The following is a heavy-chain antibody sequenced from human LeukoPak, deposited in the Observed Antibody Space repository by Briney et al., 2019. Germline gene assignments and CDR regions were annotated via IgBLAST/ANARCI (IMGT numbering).Heavy chain of an antibody. V-gene: IGHV4-59*12. Sequence: SETLSLTCTVFGGFISTYYWSWIRQPPGKVLEWIGYIYYSGSTRYNPSLKSRVTISVDTSKNQFSLKLSSVTAADTAVYYCAREEYNSGWPPRWFDPWGQGTLVTVSS. CDR3: AREEYNSGWPPRWFDP. J-gene: IGHJ5*02. CDR1: GGFISTYY. CDR2: IYYSGST. D-gene: IGHD6-19*01.